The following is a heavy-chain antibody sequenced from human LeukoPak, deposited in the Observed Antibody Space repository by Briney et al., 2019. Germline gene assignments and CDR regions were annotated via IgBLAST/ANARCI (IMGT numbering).Heavy chain of an antibody. Sequence: SETLSLTCTVSGYSISSGYYWGWIRQPPGKGLEWIGSIYHSGSTYYNPSLKSRVTISVDTSKNQLSLKLSSVTAADTAVYYCARALKTYYDFWSGPAGFDYWGQGTLGTVSS. V-gene: IGHV4-38-2*02. CDR2: IYHSGST. CDR3: ARALKTYYDFWSGPAGFDY. J-gene: IGHJ4*02. D-gene: IGHD3-3*01. CDR1: GYSISSGYY.